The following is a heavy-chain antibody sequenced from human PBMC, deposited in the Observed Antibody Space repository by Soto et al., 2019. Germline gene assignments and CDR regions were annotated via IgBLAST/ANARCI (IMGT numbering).Heavy chain of an antibody. CDR3: ARDRSGSYRGYYYYGMDV. CDR1: GFTFSDYY. D-gene: IGHD1-26*01. V-gene: IGHV3-11*06. Sequence: GSLRLSCAASGFTFSDYYMSWIRQAPGKGLEWVSYISSSSSYTNYADSVKGRFTISRDNAKNSLYLQMNSLRAEDTAVYYCARDRSGSYRGYYYYGMDVWGQGTTVTVSS. J-gene: IGHJ6*02. CDR2: ISSSSSYT.